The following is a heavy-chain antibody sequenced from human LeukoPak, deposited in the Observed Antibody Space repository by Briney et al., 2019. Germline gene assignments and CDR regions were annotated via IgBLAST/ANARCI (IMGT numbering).Heavy chain of an antibody. D-gene: IGHD2-2*01. CDR2: INPNSGGT. CDR3: ASWCSSTSCYGPPFDY. Sequence: GASVKVSCTASGYTFTGYYMHWVRQAPGQGLEWMGWINPNSGGTNYAQKFQGRVTMTRDTSISTAYMELSRLRSDDTAVYYCASWCSSTSCYGPPFDYWGQGTLVTVSS. CDR1: GYTFTGYY. V-gene: IGHV1-2*02. J-gene: IGHJ4*02.